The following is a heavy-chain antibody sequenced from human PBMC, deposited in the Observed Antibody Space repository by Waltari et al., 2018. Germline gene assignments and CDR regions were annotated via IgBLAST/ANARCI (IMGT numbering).Heavy chain of an antibody. V-gene: IGHV4-59*11. CDR1: GGSISSPY. CDR2: IYSSGST. J-gene: IGHJ6*02. CDR3: ASTSVYCGGDCYYYYGMDV. D-gene: IGHD2-21*01. Sequence: QVQLQESGPGLVKPSETLSLTCTVSGGSISSPYWSWIRQPPGKGLEWIGYIYSSGSTNYNPSLKSRVTISVDTSKNQFSLKLSSVTAADTAVYYCASTSVYCGGDCYYYYGMDVWGQGTTVTVSS.